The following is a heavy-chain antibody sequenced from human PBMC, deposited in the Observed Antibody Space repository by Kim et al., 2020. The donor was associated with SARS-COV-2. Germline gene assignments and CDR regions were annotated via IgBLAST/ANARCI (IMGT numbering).Heavy chain of an antibody. J-gene: IGHJ6*02. Sequence: SETLSLTCTVSGGSISSSSYYWGWIRQPPGKGLEWIGSIYYSGSTYYNPSLKSRVTISVDTSKNQFSLKLSSVTAADTAVYYCARRGDGMDVWGQGTTVTVSS. CDR3: ARRGDGMDV. V-gene: IGHV4-39*01. CDR1: GGSISSSSYY. D-gene: IGHD3-16*01. CDR2: IYYSGST.